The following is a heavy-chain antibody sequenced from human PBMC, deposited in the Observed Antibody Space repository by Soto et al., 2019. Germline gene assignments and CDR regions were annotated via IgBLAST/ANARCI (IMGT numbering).Heavy chain of an antibody. J-gene: IGHJ4*02. CDR3: AKDGGYSGYDSVHGFDY. Sequence: LRLSCAASGFTFSSYGMHWVRQAPGKGLEWVAVISYDGSNKYYADSVKGRFTISRDNSKNTLYLQMNSLRAEDTAVYYCAKDGGYSGYDSVHGFDYWGQGTLVTVSS. V-gene: IGHV3-30*18. D-gene: IGHD5-12*01. CDR1: GFTFSSYG. CDR2: ISYDGSNK.